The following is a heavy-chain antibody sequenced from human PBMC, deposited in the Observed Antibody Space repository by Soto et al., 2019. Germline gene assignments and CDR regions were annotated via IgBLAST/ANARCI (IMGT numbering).Heavy chain of an antibody. CDR2: ISAYNGNT. V-gene: IGHV1-18*01. CDR1: GYTFTSYG. D-gene: IGHD3-9*01. Sequence: ASVKVSCKASGYTFTSYGISWVRQAPGQGLEWMGWISAYNGNTNYAQKLQGRVTMTTDTSTSTAYMELRSLRSDDTAVYYCARDRRDYDILTGYYWKYDYWGQGTLVTVSS. CDR3: ARDRRDYDILTGYYWKYDY. J-gene: IGHJ4*02.